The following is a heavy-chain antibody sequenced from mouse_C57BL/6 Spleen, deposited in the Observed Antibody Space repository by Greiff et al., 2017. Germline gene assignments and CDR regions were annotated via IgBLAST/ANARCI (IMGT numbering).Heavy chain of an antibody. Sequence: VQLQQSGPELVKPGASVKISCKASGYSFTDYNMNWVKQSNGKSLEWIGVINPNYGTTSYNQKFKGKATLTVDQSSSTDYMQLNSLTSEDSAVYYCARSHYYGSSFLMDYWGQGTSVTVSS. V-gene: IGHV1-39*01. CDR2: INPNYGTT. D-gene: IGHD1-1*01. CDR3: ARSHYYGSSFLMDY. CDR1: GYSFTDYN. J-gene: IGHJ4*01.